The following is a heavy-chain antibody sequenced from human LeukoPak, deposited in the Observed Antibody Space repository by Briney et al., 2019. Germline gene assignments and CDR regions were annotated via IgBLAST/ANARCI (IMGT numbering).Heavy chain of an antibody. D-gene: IGHD3-9*01. Sequence: SETLSLTCTVSGVSISSSSYYWGWIRQPPGKGLEWIGSIYYSGSTYYNPSLKSRVTISVDTSKNQFSLKLSSVTAADTAVYYCARLTGGIGYWGQGTLVTVSS. CDR2: IYYSGST. V-gene: IGHV4-39*01. CDR1: GVSISSSSYY. J-gene: IGHJ4*02. CDR3: ARLTGGIGY.